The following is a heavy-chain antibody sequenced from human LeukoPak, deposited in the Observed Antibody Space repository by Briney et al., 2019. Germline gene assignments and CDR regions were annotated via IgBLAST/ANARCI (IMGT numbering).Heavy chain of an antibody. J-gene: IGHJ6*02. V-gene: IGHV3-21*06. CDR1: GFAFRTCT. Sequence: PGGSLRLSCAASGFAFRTCTMNWVRHAPGKGLEWVSFISSTSDYIYYADSVKGRFTISRDNARNSLYLQMNSLREEDTAVYYCGGEFSSSPASMDVWGQGATVTVSS. CDR2: ISSTSDYI. D-gene: IGHD6-13*01. CDR3: GGEFSSSPASMDV.